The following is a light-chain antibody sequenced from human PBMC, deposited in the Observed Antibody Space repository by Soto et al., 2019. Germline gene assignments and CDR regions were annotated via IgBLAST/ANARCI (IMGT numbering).Light chain of an antibody. J-gene: IGKJ4*01. CDR1: QSVSSY. V-gene: IGKV3-11*01. CDR3: QQSSNWPLT. Sequence: EIVLTQSPATLSLSPGERATLSCRANQSVSSYLAWYQQKPGQAPRLLIYDASNRANGIPARFSGSGSGTDLTLTISSLEPEDFAVYYCQQSSNWPLTFGGGTKVEIK. CDR2: DAS.